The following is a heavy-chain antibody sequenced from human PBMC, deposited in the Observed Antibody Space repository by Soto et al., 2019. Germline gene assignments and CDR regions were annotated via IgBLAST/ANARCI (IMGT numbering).Heavy chain of an antibody. Sequence: SETLSLTCTVSADSISSYYWTWVRQPPGKGLEWIGYIYYSGSTNYNPSLKSRVTISVATSMTQFSLKLSSVTAADTAVYYCARIDGYYQYMDVWGKGTTVTVSS. CDR3: ARIDGYYQYMDV. V-gene: IGHV4-59*08. D-gene: IGHD3-22*01. CDR2: IYYSGST. J-gene: IGHJ6*03. CDR1: ADSISSYY.